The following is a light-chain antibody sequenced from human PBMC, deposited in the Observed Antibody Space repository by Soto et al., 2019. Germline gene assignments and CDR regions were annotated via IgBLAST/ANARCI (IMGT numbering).Light chain of an antibody. V-gene: IGKV3-15*01. CDR2: RTS. J-gene: IGKJ1*01. CDR1: QSVSSS. Sequence: EIVMTQSPATLSVSPGESATLSCRASQSVSSSLAWYQQKPGQAPRLLVYRTSTRATGVSARFSGSGSGTDFTLTISSLQSEDFAVYFCQQYKNWLSFGQGTKVEI. CDR3: QQYKNWLS.